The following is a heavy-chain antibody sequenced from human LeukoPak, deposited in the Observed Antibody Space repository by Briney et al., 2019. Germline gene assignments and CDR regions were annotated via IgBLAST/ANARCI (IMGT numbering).Heavy chain of an antibody. CDR1: GFTVSSNY. CDR2: IYSGGST. D-gene: IGHD6-13*01. J-gene: IGHJ4*02. Sequence: GGSLRLSCAASGFTVSSNYMSWVRQAPGKGLEWVSVIYSGGSTYYADSVKGRFTISRDNSKKTLYLEMSSLGAEDTAVYYCAKTGHTSTWYLTKPWDYFDSWGQGTLVTASS. V-gene: IGHV3-53*01. CDR3: AKTGHTSTWYLTKPWDYFDS.